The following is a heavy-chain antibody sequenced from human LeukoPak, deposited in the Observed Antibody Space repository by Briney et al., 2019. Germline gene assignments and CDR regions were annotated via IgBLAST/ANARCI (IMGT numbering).Heavy chain of an antibody. CDR3: TRTYSSSSIDY. Sequence: SETLSLTCTVSGGSISSSNYYWSWIRQPPGKGLEWLGYIFYTGSTNYNPSLKSRVTMSIDTSKNQFSLKLSSVTAADTAVYYCTRTYSSSSIDYWGQGALVTVSS. CDR1: GGSISSSNYY. V-gene: IGHV4-61*01. CDR2: IFYTGST. J-gene: IGHJ4*02. D-gene: IGHD6-6*01.